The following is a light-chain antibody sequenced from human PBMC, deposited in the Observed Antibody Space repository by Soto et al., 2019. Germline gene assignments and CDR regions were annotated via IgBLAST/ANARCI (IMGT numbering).Light chain of an antibody. Sequence: ILMTQSPDTLSVSLGQRVTLSCRASQSVDNYLAWYQQTPGQSPRLLIYGASTRATGVPARFSGSGSGTDFTLTISSLQSEDLAVYYCQQYNDWPRTFGPGTKVELK. V-gene: IGKV3-15*01. CDR2: GAS. CDR1: QSVDNY. CDR3: QQYNDWPRT. J-gene: IGKJ1*01.